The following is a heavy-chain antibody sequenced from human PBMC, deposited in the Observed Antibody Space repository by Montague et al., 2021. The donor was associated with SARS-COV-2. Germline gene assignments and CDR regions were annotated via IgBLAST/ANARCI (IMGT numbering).Heavy chain of an antibody. CDR1: GGSISSYY. J-gene: IGHJ5*02. CDR2: IYYSGST. CDR3: ARAQMNRITIFGVVAEFDP. Sequence: SETLSLTCTVPGGSISSYYWSWIRQPPGKGLEWIGYIYYSGSTNYNPSLKSRVTISVDTSKNQFSLKLSSVTAADTAVYYCARAQMNRITIFGVVAEFDPSGQGTLVTVSS. D-gene: IGHD3-3*01. V-gene: IGHV4-59*01.